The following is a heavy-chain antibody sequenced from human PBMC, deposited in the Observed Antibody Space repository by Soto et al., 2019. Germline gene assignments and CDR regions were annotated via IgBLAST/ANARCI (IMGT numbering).Heavy chain of an antibody. V-gene: IGHV1-2*04. CDR3: ARDLLLAYTFDY. Sequence: ASVKVSCKASGYTFTGYYMHWVLQAPGQGLEWMGWINPNSGGTNYAQKFQGWVTMTRDTSISTAYMELSRLRSDDTAVYYCARDLLLAYTFDYWGQGTLVTVSS. CDR1: GYTFTGYY. D-gene: IGHD2-21*01. CDR2: INPNSGGT. J-gene: IGHJ4*02.